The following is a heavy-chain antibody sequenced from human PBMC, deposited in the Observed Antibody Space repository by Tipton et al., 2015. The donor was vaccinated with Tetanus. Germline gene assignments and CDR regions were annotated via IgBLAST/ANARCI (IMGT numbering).Heavy chain of an antibody. CDR1: GYTFTKYG. CDR3: ARAPNRISWAYDY. D-gene: IGHD1-14*01. CDR2: DSGYSGNT. J-gene: IGHJ4*02. Sequence: QLVQSGAEVKKPGASVKVSCKASGYTFTKYGSNWVRQAPGQGLEWMGWDSGYSGNTNYAQKLQGRVTITADESTNTAYMELSSLRSEDTAVYYCARAPNRISWAYDYWGQGTQITVSS. V-gene: IGHV1-18*01.